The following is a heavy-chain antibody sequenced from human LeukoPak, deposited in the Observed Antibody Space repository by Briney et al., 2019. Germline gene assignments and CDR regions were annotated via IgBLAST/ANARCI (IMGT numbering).Heavy chain of an antibody. CDR1: GFTFSDYY. J-gene: IGHJ4*02. V-gene: IGHV3-11*06. D-gene: IGHD6-13*01. CDR3: ARVGSTVAAGTPDY. CDR2: ISGSGSHT. Sequence: GGSLRLSCAASGFTFSDYYMSWIRQAPGKGLEWLAYISGSGSHTTYADSVRGRFTISRDNAKNSLSLQVNSLRADDTAVYYCARVGSTVAAGTPDYWGQGTLVTVSS.